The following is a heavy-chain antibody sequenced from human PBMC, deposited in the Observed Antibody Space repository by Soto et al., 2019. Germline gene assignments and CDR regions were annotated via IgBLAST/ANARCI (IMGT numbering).Heavy chain of an antibody. J-gene: IGHJ4*02. CDR2: ISSSSSTI. Sequence: PGGSLRLSCAASGFTFSSYSMNWVRQAPGKGLEWVSYISSSSSTIYYADSVKGRFTISRDNAKNTLYLRMNSLRAEDTAVYYCAKVALGWGPSIDYWGQGTLVTVSS. CDR1: GFTFSSYS. D-gene: IGHD1-26*01. V-gene: IGHV3-48*01. CDR3: AKVALGWGPSIDY.